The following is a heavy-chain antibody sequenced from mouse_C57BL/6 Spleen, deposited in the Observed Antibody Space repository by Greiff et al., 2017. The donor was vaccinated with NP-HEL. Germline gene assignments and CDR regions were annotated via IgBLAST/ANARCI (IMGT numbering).Heavy chain of an antibody. V-gene: IGHV5-17*01. CDR1: GFTFSDYG. CDR3: ARGAYYSNPFAY. CDR2: ISSGSSTI. D-gene: IGHD2-5*01. Sequence: EVQGVESGGGLVKPGGSLKLSCAASGFTFSDYGMHWVRQAPEKGLEWVAYISSGSSTIYYADTVKGRFTISRDNAKNTLFLQMTSLRSEDTAMYYCARGAYYSNPFAYWGQGTLVTVSA. J-gene: IGHJ3*01.